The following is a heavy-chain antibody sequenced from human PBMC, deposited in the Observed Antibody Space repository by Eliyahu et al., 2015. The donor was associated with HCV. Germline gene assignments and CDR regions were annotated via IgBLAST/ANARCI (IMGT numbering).Heavy chain of an antibody. CDR3: ARPSTRVRVVPAAALYSSSRRDAFDI. CDR2: INHSGST. Sequence: QVQLQQWGAGLLKPSETLSLTCAVYGGSFSGYYWSWIRQPPGKGLEWIGEINHSGSTNYNPSLKSRVTISVDTSKNQFSLKLSSVTAADTAVYYCARPSTRVRVVPAAALYSSSRRDAFDIWGQGTMVTVSS. D-gene: IGHD2-2*01. J-gene: IGHJ3*02. V-gene: IGHV4-34*01. CDR1: GGSFSGYY.